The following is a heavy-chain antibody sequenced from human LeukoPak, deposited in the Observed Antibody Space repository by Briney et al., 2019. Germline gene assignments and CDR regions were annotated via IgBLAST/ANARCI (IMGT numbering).Heavy chain of an antibody. Sequence: KAGESLKISGKGSGYSFTTYWIGWVRQMPGKGLEWMGIIHPSDSDTRYSPSFQGQVTFSADKSISTAYLQWSSLKASDTAMYYCARHVSVAVGTFHFDHWGQGTLVTVSS. V-gene: IGHV5-51*01. CDR1: GYSFTTYW. J-gene: IGHJ4*02. CDR3: ARHVSVAVGTFHFDH. D-gene: IGHD6-19*01. CDR2: IHPSDSDT.